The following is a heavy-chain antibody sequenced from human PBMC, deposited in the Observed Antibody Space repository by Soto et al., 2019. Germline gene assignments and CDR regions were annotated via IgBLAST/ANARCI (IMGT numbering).Heavy chain of an antibody. D-gene: IGHD3-16*02. Sequence: EVQLLESGGGRVQPGGSLPLSCATSGFTFSSYALVWVRQAEEKGLDWVASISNKGDAADYADSVKGRFTISRRNYENTVYLQMNGLTADDTALYFCAKSRIFIGAIVTLLDSWGQGTHVTVSS. CDR2: ISNKGDAA. CDR1: GFTFSSYA. J-gene: IGHJ4*02. V-gene: IGHV3-23*01. CDR3: AKSRIFIGAIVTLLDS.